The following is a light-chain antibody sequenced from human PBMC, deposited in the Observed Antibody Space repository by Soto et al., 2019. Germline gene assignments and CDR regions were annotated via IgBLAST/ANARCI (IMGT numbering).Light chain of an antibody. CDR2: GAS. Sequence: ENVLTQSPGTLSLSPGERVTLSCRASQSVGSSYLAWYQQKSGQAPRLLVYGASIRAIGIPDRFSGSGSGTDFTLTISGLEPEDFAVYYCQQYGSSYTFGQGTKLEIK. CDR1: QSVGSSY. J-gene: IGKJ2*01. V-gene: IGKV3-20*01. CDR3: QQYGSSYT.